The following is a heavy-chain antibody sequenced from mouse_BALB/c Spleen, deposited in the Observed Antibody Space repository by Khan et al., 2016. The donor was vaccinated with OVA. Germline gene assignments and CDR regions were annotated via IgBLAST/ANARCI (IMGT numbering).Heavy chain of an antibody. D-gene: IGHD1-1*01. Sequence: VQLKESGPELEKPGTSVKISCKASGYSFTGYNMNWVKQRNGKNLEWLGNMEPYYGTTSYNQKFKGKATLTVDTSSSTAYMQLKSLTSDTSAIYCGTRVHGYYYAMDLWGQGTSVTVSS. CDR2: MEPYYGTT. CDR3: TRVHGYYYAMDL. CDR1: GYSFTGYN. V-gene: IGHV1-39*01. J-gene: IGHJ4*01.